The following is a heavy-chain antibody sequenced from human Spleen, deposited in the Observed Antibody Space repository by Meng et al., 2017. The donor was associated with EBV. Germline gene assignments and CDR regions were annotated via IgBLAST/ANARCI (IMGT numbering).Heavy chain of an antibody. J-gene: IGHJ4*02. V-gene: IGHV1-69*01. Sequence: QGELAQAGAEVKKAGSWVKVSCKASGGIFKSFVFGWVRQAPGQKFEWMGAVTPLFGTAEYAQTFQGRLTITADDSTSSVSMELTSLRSEDTAVYYCGRSLSGDPYFDSWGQGTLVTVSS. CDR2: VTPLFGTA. D-gene: IGHD4-17*01. CDR1: GGIFKSFV. CDR3: GRSLSGDPYFDS.